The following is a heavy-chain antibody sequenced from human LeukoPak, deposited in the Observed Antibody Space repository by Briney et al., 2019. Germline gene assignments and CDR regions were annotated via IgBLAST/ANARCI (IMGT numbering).Heavy chain of an antibody. V-gene: IGHV3-23*01. D-gene: IGHD6-19*01. J-gene: IGHJ4*02. CDR2: ISGSGGST. CDR3: AKERLIAVAGIFDY. Sequence: GGSLRLSCAASGFTFSSFSMSWVRQAPGKGLEWVSAISGSGGSTYYADSVKGRFTISRDNSKNTLYLQMNSLRAEDTAVYYCAKERLIAVAGIFDYWGQGALVTVSS. CDR1: GFTFSSFS.